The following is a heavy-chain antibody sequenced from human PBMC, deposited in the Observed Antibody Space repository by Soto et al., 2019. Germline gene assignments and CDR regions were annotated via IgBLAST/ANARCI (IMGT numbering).Heavy chain of an antibody. CDR2: INWNSGSI. V-gene: IGHV3-9*01. CDR1: GFAFDDYA. D-gene: IGHD6-13*01. CDR3: VKDESINWYSGHFRH. Sequence: SLRLSCAASGFAFDDYAMHWVRQVPGKGLEWVSGINWNSGSIGYGDSVKGRFAISRDNAKNSLHLQMNSLSAEDTAFYYCVKDESINWYSGHFRHWGQGTLVTVSS. J-gene: IGHJ1*01.